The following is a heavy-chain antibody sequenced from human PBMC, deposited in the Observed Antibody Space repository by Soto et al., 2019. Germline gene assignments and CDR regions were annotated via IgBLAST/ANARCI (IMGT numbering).Heavy chain of an antibody. Sequence: QVQLVQSGAEVKKPGASVRVSCKASGYTFTSYAMHWVRQAPGQRLEWMGWINAGNGNTKYSQKFQGRVTITRDTSASTAYMELSSLRSEDTAVYYCASTMVRGVITGRFDYWGQGTLVTVSS. CDR3: ASTMVRGVITGRFDY. CDR1: GYTFTSYA. V-gene: IGHV1-3*01. D-gene: IGHD3-10*01. CDR2: INAGNGNT. J-gene: IGHJ4*02.